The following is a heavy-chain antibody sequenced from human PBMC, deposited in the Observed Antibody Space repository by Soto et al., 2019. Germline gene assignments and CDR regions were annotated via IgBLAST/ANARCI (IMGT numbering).Heavy chain of an antibody. CDR1: GFNFRNYW. J-gene: IGHJ4*02. D-gene: IGHD6-6*01. CDR3: ARIGYSSSSFXY. Sequence: PGGSLRLSCAASGFNFRNYWMSWVRQAPGKGLDWVANIKQDGSEKDYVDSLKGRFTISRDNAKNSVYLQMNSLRAEDTAVYYCARIGYSSSSFXYWGQGILVTVSS. CDR2: IKQDGSEK. V-gene: IGHV3-7*01.